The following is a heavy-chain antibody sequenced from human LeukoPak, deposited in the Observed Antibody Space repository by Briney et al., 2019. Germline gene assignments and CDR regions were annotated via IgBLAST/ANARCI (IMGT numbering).Heavy chain of an antibody. Sequence: GASVKVSCKASGYTFTSYGISWVRQAPGQGLEWMGWISAYNGNTNYAQKLQGRVTMTTDTSTSTAYMELRSLRSDDTAVYYCARDPGYSSSWTPYYYYYMDVWGKGTTVTISS. CDR3: ARDPGYSSSWTPYYYYYMDV. J-gene: IGHJ6*03. D-gene: IGHD6-13*01. CDR1: GYTFTSYG. V-gene: IGHV1-18*01. CDR2: ISAYNGNT.